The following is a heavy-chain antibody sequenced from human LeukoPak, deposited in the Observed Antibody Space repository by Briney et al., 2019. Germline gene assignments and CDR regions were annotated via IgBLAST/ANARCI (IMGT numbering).Heavy chain of an antibody. CDR2: INPSGGST. CDR3: ARDRNYYDSSGSPNNWFDP. CDR1: GYTFTSYY. J-gene: IGHJ5*02. D-gene: IGHD3-22*01. V-gene: IGHV1-46*01. Sequence: ASLKGSCKASGYTFTSYYMHWVRQAPGQGLEWMGIINPSGGSTSYAQKFQGRVTMKRDTSTSTVYIELSSQRSEDTAVYYCARDRNYYDSSGSPNNWFDPWGQGTLVTVSS.